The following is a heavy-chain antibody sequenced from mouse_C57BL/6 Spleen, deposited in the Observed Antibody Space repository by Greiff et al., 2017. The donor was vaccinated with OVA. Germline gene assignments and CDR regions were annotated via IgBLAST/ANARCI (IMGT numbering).Heavy chain of an antibody. CDR3: ANDGYFRY. CDR1: GYAFSSSW. CDR2: IYPGDGDT. Sequence: SGPELVKPGASVKISCKASGYAFSSSWMNWVKQRPGKGLEWIGRIYPGDGDTNYNGKFKGKATLTADKSSSTAYMQLSSLTSEDSAVYFCANDGYFRYWGQGTTLTVSS. V-gene: IGHV1-82*01. J-gene: IGHJ2*01. D-gene: IGHD2-3*01.